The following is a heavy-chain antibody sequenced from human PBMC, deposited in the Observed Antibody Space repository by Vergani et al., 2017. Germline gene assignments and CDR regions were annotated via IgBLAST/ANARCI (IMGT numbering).Heavy chain of an antibody. CDR3: ANSVIAGNVGVAYFGMDV. J-gene: IGHJ6*02. CDR1: GFTLNTYG. D-gene: IGHD2/OR15-2a*01. CDR2: IRYDGSSE. V-gene: IGHV3-30*02. Sequence: QVQILQSGGGVVQPGGSLRLSCTLSGFTLNTYGIHWVRQAPGKGLEWVSFIRYDGSSEYYGESVKGRFTISRDKSQNTVNLQMNSLRTEDTAVYFCANSVIAGNVGVAYFGMDVWVRGTTVHVSS.